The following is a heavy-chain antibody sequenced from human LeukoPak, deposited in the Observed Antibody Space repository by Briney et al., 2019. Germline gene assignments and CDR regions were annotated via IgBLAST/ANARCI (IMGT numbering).Heavy chain of an antibody. V-gene: IGHV3-30-3*01. CDR2: ISYDGSNK. Sequence: PGGSLRLSCAASGFTFSSYAVHRVRQAPGKGLEWVAVISYDGSNKYYADSVKGRFTISRDNSKNTLYLQMNSLRAEDTAVYYCARDAVDFSLDYWGQGTLVTVSS. J-gene: IGHJ4*02. D-gene: IGHD3-3*01. CDR3: ARDAVDFSLDY. CDR1: GFTFSSYA.